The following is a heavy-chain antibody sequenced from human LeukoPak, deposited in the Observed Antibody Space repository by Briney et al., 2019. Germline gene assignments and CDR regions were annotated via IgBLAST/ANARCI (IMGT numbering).Heavy chain of an antibody. CDR3: AQCSTTCYSNYFDP. V-gene: IGHV3-23*01. Sequence: GGSLRLSCAASGFTFSTYAMCWARQAPGKGLEWVSAISGDGGGTEYADAVKGRFTISRDNSKNTMYLQMDSLRAEDTAAYYCAQCSTTCYSNYFDPWGQGTLVTVFS. CDR1: GFTFSTYA. CDR2: ISGDGGGT. D-gene: IGHD2-2*01. J-gene: IGHJ5*02.